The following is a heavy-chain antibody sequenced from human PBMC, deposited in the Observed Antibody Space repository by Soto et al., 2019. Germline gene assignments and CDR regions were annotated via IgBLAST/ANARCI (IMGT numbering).Heavy chain of an antibody. CDR2: INQDETEK. D-gene: IGHD6-6*01. Sequence: EMQLVESGGGLVQPGGSLRLSCAASGFSFVTFWMAWVRQAPGKGLEWVANINQDETEKHYVDSVKGRFTISRDNAKSSLYLQMNSLRVEDTAVYYCVSSNIVGRPGGGQGTMVTVSS. CDR3: VSSNIVGRPG. J-gene: IGHJ3*01. CDR1: GFSFVTFW. V-gene: IGHV3-7*01.